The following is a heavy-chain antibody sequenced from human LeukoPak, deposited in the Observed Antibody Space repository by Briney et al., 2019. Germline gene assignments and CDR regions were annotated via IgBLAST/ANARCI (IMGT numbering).Heavy chain of an antibody. CDR3: ARGTISPMDV. CDR1: GYTFTSYG. CDR2: ISAYNGNT. D-gene: IGHD3-3*01. Sequence: ASVKASCKASGYTFTSYGISWVRQAPGQGLEWVGWISAYNGNTNYAQKFQGKVTMTTDTSTSTAYMELRSLRSDDTAVYYCARGTISPMDVWGKGTTVTVSS. V-gene: IGHV1-18*01. J-gene: IGHJ6*03.